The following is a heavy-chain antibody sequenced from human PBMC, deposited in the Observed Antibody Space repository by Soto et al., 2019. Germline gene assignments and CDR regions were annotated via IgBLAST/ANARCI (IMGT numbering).Heavy chain of an antibody. CDR1: GYTFTSYG. CDR2: ISAHNGNT. J-gene: IGHJ4*02. Sequence: QVHLVQSGAEVKKPGASVKVSCKGSGYTFTSYGITWVRQAPGQGLEWMGWISAHNGNTDYAQKLQGRVTVTRDTSTGTAYMELRSLRSDDTAVYYCARGRYGDYWGQGALVTVSS. D-gene: IGHD1-1*01. V-gene: IGHV1-18*01. CDR3: ARGRYGDY.